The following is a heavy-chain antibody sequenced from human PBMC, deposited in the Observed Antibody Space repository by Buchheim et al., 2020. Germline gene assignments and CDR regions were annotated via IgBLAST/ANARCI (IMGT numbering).Heavy chain of an antibody. J-gene: IGHJ4*02. CDR3: AGQFTIFGVVTADY. CDR1: GGSISSGSYY. D-gene: IGHD3-3*01. CDR2: IYTSGST. Sequence: QVQLQESGPGLVKPSHTLSLTCTVSGGSISSGSYYWSWIRQPAGKGLEWIGRIYTSGSTNYNPSLKSRVTISVDTSKNQFSLKLSSVTAADTAVYYCAGQFTIFGVVTADYWGQGTL. V-gene: IGHV4-61*02.